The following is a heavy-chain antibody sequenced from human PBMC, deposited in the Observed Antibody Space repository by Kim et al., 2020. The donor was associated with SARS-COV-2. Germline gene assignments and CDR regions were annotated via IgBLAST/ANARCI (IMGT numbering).Heavy chain of an antibody. J-gene: IGHJ4*02. Sequence: GGSLRLSCAASGFTYDNYAMSWVRQAPGKGLEWVSSVSGGGANIYYADSVKGRFTISRDNSKKTLSLQLNSLRGEDTAVYYCAKDGGGWYTSGWYYFDFRGQGILVTVSS. CDR3: AKDGGGWYTSGWYYFDF. V-gene: IGHV3-23*01. D-gene: IGHD6-19*01. CDR2: VSGGGANI. CDR1: GFTYDNYA.